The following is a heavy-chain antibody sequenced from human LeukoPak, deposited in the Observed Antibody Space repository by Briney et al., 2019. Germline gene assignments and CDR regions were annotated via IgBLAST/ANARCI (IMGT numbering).Heavy chain of an antibody. CDR3: ARHTGPVTVMGGGWFDP. CDR1: GDSISSRSYY. V-gene: IGHV4-39*01. CDR2: IYYSGST. D-gene: IGHD1-26*01. Sequence: SETLSLTCTVSGDSISSRSYYWGWIRQPPGKGLEWIGSIYYSGSTYYNPSLKSRITISVDTSKNQFSLKLSSVTAADTAVYYCARHTGPVTVMGGGWFDPWGQGTLVTVSS. J-gene: IGHJ5*02.